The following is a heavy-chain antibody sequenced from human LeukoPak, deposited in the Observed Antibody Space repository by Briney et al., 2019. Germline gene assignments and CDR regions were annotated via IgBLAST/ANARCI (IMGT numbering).Heavy chain of an antibody. CDR2: IWYDGSNK. D-gene: IGHD2-2*01. Sequence: GGSLRLSCAASGFTFSSYGMHWVRQAPGKGLEWVAVIWYDGSNKYYADSVKGRFTISRDNSKNTLYLQMNSLRAEDTAVYYCAKDRTPYCSSTSCSSFDYWGQGTLVTVSS. V-gene: IGHV3-33*06. CDR1: GFTFSSYG. J-gene: IGHJ4*02. CDR3: AKDRTPYCSSTSCSSFDY.